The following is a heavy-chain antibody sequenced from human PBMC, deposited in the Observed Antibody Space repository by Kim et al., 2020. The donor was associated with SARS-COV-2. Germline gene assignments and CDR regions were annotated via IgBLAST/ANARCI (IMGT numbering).Heavy chain of an antibody. CDR2: VKSKTDGGTT. V-gene: IGHV3-15*01. D-gene: IGHD3-16*02. J-gene: IGHJ4*02. Sequence: GGSLRLSCAASGFTFRNAWMSWVRQSPGKGLEWVGHVKSKTDGGTTDYAAPVKGRFTVSRDDSQNTLYLQMNSLKTEDTAVYFCTGDDYLWGTYRPWGQGTLVTVS. CDR3: TGDDYLWGTYRP. CDR1: GFTFRNAW.